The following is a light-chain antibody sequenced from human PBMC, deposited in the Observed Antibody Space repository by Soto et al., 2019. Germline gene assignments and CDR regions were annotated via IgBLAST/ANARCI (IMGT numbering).Light chain of an antibody. CDR3: CSYAGSPRYV. J-gene: IGLJ1*01. CDR1: SNDVGTYNY. V-gene: IGLV2-11*01. CDR2: DVS. Sequence: QSALTQPRSVSGSLGQSVTISCTGTSNDVGTYNYVSWYQQHPGKAPKVTIYDVSERPSGVPDRFSGSKSGNTASLTISGLQSEDEADYYCCSYAGSPRYVLGTGTKVTVL.